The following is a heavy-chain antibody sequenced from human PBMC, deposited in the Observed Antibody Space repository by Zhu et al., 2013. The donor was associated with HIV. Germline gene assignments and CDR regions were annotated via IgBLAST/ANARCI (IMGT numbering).Heavy chain of an antibody. Sequence: QVQLVQSGAEVKKPGASVKISCKASGYTFTNYYIHWVRQAPGQGLEWMGLINPRGGGTIYAQNFQGRVTMTRDTSTSRVYMELSSLTSEDTAVHYXAREVRGSGSYSFDYWGQGTLVTVSS. CDR1: GYTFTNYY. CDR2: INPRGGGT. D-gene: IGHD3-10*01. V-gene: IGHV1-46*01. CDR3: AREVRGSGSYSFDY. J-gene: IGHJ4*02.